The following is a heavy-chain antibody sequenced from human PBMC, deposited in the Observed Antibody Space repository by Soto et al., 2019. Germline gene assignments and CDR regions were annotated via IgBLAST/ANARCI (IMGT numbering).Heavy chain of an antibody. Sequence: QVPLVQSGVEVKKPGASVKLSCKSSGYTFTSHGIAWVRQAPGQGLEWMAWISGYNGETKSAQRFQGRVTVATDTSTDTAFLDLRSLRSDDTAVYFCARTHWQTDYLEGFDHCGQGTLVTVSS. CDR1: GYTFTSHG. J-gene: IGHJ5*02. CDR2: ISGYNGET. D-gene: IGHD1-1*01. CDR3: ARTHWQTDYLEGFDH. V-gene: IGHV1-18*04.